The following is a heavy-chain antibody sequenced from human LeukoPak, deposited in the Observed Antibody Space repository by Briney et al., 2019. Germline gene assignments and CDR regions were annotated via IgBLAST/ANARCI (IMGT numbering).Heavy chain of an antibody. D-gene: IGHD6-13*01. CDR3: AKTVPNSSSWYYYYYGMDV. Sequence: GGSLRLSCAASGFTFSSYAMSWVRQAPGKGLEWVSAISGSGGSTYYADSVKGRFTISRDNSKNTLYLQMDSLRAEDTAVYYCAKTVPNSSSWYYYYYGMDVWGQGTTVTVSS. V-gene: IGHV3-23*01. J-gene: IGHJ6*02. CDR1: GFTFSSYA. CDR2: ISGSGGST.